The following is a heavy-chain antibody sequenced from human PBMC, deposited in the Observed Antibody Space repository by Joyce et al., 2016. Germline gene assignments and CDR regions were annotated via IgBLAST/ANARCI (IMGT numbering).Heavy chain of an antibody. CDR1: GFTFNNAG. J-gene: IGHJ3*02. CDR2: IKTITEGGTT. CDR3: TTPYTGSRWAFAI. D-gene: IGHD1-26*01. V-gene: IGHV3-15*01. Sequence: EVQLVESGGGLVKPGGSLRLSCAASGFTFNNAGMSWVRQAPGKGLEWVGRIKTITEGGTTDYAAPVKDRFTISRDDSENTLYLQMNSLRTEDTAVYYCTTPYTGSRWAFAIWGQGTMVTVSS.